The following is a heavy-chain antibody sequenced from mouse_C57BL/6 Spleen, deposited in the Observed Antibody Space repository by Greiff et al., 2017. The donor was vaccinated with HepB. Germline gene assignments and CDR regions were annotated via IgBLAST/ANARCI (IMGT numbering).Heavy chain of an antibody. D-gene: IGHD2-12*01. CDR1: GYTFTSYW. CDR2: IHPNSGST. CDR3: ARGAYDEGYAMDY. V-gene: IGHV1-64*01. Sequence: VQLQQPGAELVKPGASVKLSCKASGYTFTSYWMHWVKQRPGQGLEWIGMIHPNSGSTNYNEKFKSKGTLTVDKSSSTAYMQLSSLTSEDSAVYYCARGAYDEGYAMDYWGQGTSVTVSS. J-gene: IGHJ4*01.